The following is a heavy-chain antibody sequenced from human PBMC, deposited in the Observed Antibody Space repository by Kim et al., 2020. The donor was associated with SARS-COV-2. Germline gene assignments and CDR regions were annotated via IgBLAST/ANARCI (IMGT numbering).Heavy chain of an antibody. D-gene: IGHD2-15*01. CDR3: AKAAGRGCGGGSCAFDC. Sequence: GGSLRLSCAASGFTFDDYAMHWVRQAPGKGLEWVSGIDWNSGSIAYADYVKGRFTISRDNAKNSLYLQMNSMRVEDTALCYSAKAAGRGCGGGSCAFDCWGQGTLVTVSS. J-gene: IGHJ4*02. CDR2: IDWNSGSI. CDR1: GFTFDDYA. V-gene: IGHV3-9*01.